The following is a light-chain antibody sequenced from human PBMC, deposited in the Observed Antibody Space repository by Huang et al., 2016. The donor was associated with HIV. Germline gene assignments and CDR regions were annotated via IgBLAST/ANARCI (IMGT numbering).Light chain of an antibody. V-gene: IGKV4-1*01. CDR2: WAA. CDR3: QQYYSSPQT. J-gene: IGKJ1*01. CDR1: QSVYSSSTSKDY. Sequence: DIIMTQSPDSLAVSLGERATLNCRSSQSVYSSSTSKDYMAWFQQKPVQPPRLLLFWAATREAGVPDRCSGIGSGTHFTLTIANLEAEDAAIYYCQQYYSSPQTFGQGTRVEVK.